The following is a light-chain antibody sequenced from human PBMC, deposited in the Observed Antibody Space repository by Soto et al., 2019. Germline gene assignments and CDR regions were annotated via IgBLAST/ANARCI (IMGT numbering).Light chain of an antibody. CDR3: QQYNSYSRT. J-gene: IGKJ1*01. Sequence: DIQMTQSPSTLSASVGDRVTITCRASQSISSWLAWYQQKPGKAPKLLIYKASSLESGVPSRFSGSGSGTEFTLIISSLQPADFATYYCQQYNSYSRTFGQGTKVEIK. CDR1: QSISSW. V-gene: IGKV1-5*03. CDR2: KAS.